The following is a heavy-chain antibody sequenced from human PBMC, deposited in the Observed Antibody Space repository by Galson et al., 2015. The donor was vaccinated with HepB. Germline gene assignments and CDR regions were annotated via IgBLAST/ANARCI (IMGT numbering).Heavy chain of an antibody. CDR1: GFSLTTKGVG. V-gene: IGHV2-5*02. J-gene: IGHJ4*02. CDR2: IYWDDEK. D-gene: IGHD3-22*01. CDR3: ARRYYYYDSGGLFEN. Sequence: PALVKPTQNLNLTCTFSGFSLTTKGVGVFWIRQPPGKALEWLALIYWDDEKRYSPSLKSRLTITKDTSKNQVVLTMTNMDPVDTATYFCARRYYYYDSGGLFENWGQGTPVTVSS.